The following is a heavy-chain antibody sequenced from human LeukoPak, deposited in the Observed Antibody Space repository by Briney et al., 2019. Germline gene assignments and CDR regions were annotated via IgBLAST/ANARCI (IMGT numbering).Heavy chain of an antibody. D-gene: IGHD3-22*01. CDR2: IYPGDSDT. CDR1: GYSFTSYW. CDR3: ATSAYYYDSSGYPLFDY. Sequence: TGESLKISCKGSGYSFTSYWIGWVRQMPGKGLEWMGIIYPGDSDTRYSPSFQGQVTISADKSISTAYLQWSSLKASDTAMYYCATSAYYYDSSGYPLFDYWGQGTLVTVSS. J-gene: IGHJ4*02. V-gene: IGHV5-51*01.